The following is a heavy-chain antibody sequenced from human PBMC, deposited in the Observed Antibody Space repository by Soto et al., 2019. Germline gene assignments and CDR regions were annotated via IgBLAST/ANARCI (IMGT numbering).Heavy chain of an antibody. CDR1: GDSGSSNWAA. J-gene: IGHJ4*02. CDR3: AREYSAGWST. V-gene: IGHV6-1*01. Sequence: SHTLSLTCAISGDSGSSNWAAWDWIRQSPSRGLEWLGRTYYRSKWYNEYALSVKSRITINPDTSKNQFSLQLNSVTPDDTAVYYCAREYSAGWSTWGQGTLVTVSS. CDR2: TYYRSKWYN. D-gene: IGHD6-19*01.